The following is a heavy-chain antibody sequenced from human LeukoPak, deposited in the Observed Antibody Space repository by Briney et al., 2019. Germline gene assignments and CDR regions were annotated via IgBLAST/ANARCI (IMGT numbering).Heavy chain of an antibody. CDR3: ARYDYDDSDAFDI. D-gene: IGHD4-17*01. CDR2: IKQDGSEK. J-gene: IGHJ3*02. Sequence: GGSLRLPCAASGFTFSSYWMSWVRQAPGKGLELVANIKQDGSEKYYVDSVKGRFTISRDNAKNSLYLQMNSLRAEDTAVYYCARYDYDDSDAFDIWGQGTMVTVSS. CDR1: GFTFSSYW. V-gene: IGHV3-7*01.